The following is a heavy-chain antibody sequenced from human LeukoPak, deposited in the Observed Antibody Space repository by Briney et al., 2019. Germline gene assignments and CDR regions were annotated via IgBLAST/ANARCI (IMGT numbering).Heavy chain of an antibody. D-gene: IGHD1-26*01. CDR1: GGSISSGGYY. Sequence: PSETLSLTCTVSGGSISSGGYYWSWIRQHPGKGLEWIGYIYYSGSTYYNPSLKSRVTISVDKSKNQFSLKLSSVTAADTAVYYCARGYSGYVDYWGQGTLVTVSS. CDR2: IYYSGST. J-gene: IGHJ4*02. CDR3: ARGYSGYVDY. V-gene: IGHV4-31*03.